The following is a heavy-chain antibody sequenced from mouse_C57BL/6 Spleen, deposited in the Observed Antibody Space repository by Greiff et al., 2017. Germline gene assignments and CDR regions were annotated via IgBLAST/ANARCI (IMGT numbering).Heavy chain of an antibody. J-gene: IGHJ4*01. CDR3: ARGRNYYDYDFYYAMDY. CDR2: IYPGSGST. CDR1: GYTFTSYW. Sequence: VQLQQPGAELVKPGASVKMSCKASGYTFTSYWITWVKQRPGQGLEWIGDIYPGSGSTNYNEKFKSKATLTVATSASTAYMQLSSLTSEDSAVYYCARGRNYYDYDFYYAMDYWGQGTSVTVSS. V-gene: IGHV1-55*01. D-gene: IGHD2-4*01.